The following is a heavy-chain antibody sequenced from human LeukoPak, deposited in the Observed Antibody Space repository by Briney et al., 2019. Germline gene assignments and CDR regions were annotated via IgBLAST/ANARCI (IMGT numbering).Heavy chain of an antibody. D-gene: IGHD1-7*01. CDR3: ARVYKWNYGFDY. CDR2: INHSGYT. Sequence: SSETLSLTCAVYGESFSGYYWSWIRQPPGKGLEWIGEINHSGYTNYNPSLKSRVTILVDTSKKHFSLNLSSVTAADTAMYYCARVYKWNYGFDYWGQGTLVTVSS. J-gene: IGHJ4*02. V-gene: IGHV4-34*01. CDR1: GESFSGYY.